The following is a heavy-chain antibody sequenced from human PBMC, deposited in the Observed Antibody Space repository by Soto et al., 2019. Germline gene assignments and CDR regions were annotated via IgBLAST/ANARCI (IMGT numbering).Heavy chain of an antibody. V-gene: IGHV3-30*18. CDR3: AKDKVPVVVTAPFDY. D-gene: IGHD2-21*02. CDR2: ISYDGSNK. Sequence: GGSLRLSCAASGFTFRSYGMHWVRQAPGKGLEWVAVISYDGSNKYYADSVKGRFTVSRDKSKNTLYLQVNSLRAEDTAVYYCAKDKVPVVVTAPFDYWGQGT. J-gene: IGHJ4*02. CDR1: GFTFRSYG.